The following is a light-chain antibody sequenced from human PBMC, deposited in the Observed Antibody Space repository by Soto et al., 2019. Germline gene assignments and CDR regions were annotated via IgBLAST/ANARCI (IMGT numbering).Light chain of an antibody. CDR1: QSVSSSY. V-gene: IGKV3-20*01. CDR3: QQYGSSPWT. CDR2: GAS. Sequence: IVLTQNPGTLSLSHGERATLSCRASQSVSSSYLAWYQQKPGQAPRLLIYGASSRATGIPDRFSGSGSGTDFTLTISRLEPEDFAVYYCQQYGSSPWTFGQGTNVDIK. J-gene: IGKJ1*01.